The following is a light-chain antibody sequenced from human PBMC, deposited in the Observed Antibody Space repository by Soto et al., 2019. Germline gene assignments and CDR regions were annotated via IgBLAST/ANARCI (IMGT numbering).Light chain of an antibody. V-gene: IGLV6-57*03. J-gene: IGLJ3*02. CDR2: EDS. CDR1: GGSIASNF. CDR3: QSYDSNTHCV. Sequence: NFMLTQPHSVSESPGKTVTIPCTRSGGSIASNFVQWYQQRPGSAPSLVMYEDSQRPSGVPDRFSGSIDSSSNSASLTISGLKTEDEADSYCQSYDSNTHCVSGEGPKLTV.